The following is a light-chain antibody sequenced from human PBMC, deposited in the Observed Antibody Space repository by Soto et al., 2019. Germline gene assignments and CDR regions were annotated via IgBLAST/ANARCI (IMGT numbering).Light chain of an antibody. V-gene: IGKV3-15*01. Sequence: EIVMTQSPATLSVSPGERTTLSCRASQSVSSNLAWYQQKPGQAPRLLIYGASSRATGIPARFSGSGSGTXXXLTXSSLQSEDFAVYYCQQYYNWSWTFGQGTKVDIK. CDR2: GAS. J-gene: IGKJ1*01. CDR3: QQYYNWSWT. CDR1: QSVSSN.